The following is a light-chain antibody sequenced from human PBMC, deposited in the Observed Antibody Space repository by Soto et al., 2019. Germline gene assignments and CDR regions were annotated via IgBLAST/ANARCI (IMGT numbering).Light chain of an antibody. CDR1: RSNIGNNY. J-gene: IGLJ2*01. CDR2: EKN. CDR3: GTWDSSLGGVV. Sequence: QSVLTQPPSVSAAPGQKVTISCSGSRSNIGNNYVSWYQQLPGTAPKLLIYEKNKRPSGIPDRFSGSKSGTSATLGVTGLQTVDEADYYCGTWDSSLGGVVFGGGTKLTVL. V-gene: IGLV1-51*02.